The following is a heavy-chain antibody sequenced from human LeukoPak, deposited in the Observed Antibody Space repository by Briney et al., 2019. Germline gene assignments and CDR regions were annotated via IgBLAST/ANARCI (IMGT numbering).Heavy chain of an antibody. CDR1: GYIFTNHA. V-gene: IGHV1-18*01. J-gene: IGHJ5*02. Sequence: GASVKVSCKASGYIFTNHAITWVRQAPGQGLEWMGWISGHTGNTIYAQKVQGRLTMTTDTSTSTAYMELRSLTSDDTAVYYCARAEGDYDPLNRIDPWGQGTRVTFSS. D-gene: IGHD3-16*01. CDR2: ISGHTGNT. CDR3: ARAEGDYDPLNRIDP.